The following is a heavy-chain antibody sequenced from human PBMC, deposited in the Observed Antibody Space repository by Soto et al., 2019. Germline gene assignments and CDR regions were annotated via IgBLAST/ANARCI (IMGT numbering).Heavy chain of an antibody. J-gene: IGHJ4*02. CDR3: AKGEKLERSLDY. D-gene: IGHD1-1*01. V-gene: IGHV3-30*18. CDR1: GFTFSRYG. Sequence: QVQLVESGGGVVQPGRSLRLSCAASGFTFSRYGMHWVRQAPGKGLEWVAVISYDGSNKYYADSVKGRFTISRDNSKNTLYLQMNSLRAEDTAVYYFAKGEKLERSLDYWGQGTLVTVSS. CDR2: ISYDGSNK.